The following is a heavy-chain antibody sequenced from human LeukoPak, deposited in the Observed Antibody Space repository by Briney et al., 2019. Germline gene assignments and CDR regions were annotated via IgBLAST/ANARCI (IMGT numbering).Heavy chain of an antibody. J-gene: IGHJ4*02. CDR2: INSDGSST. V-gene: IGHV3-74*01. D-gene: IGHD4-17*01. CDR3: ARAYYGDYEDF. CDR1: GFTSSTYW. Sequence: GGSLRLSCAASGFTSSTYWIHWVRQAPGKGLMWVSRINSDGSSTSYADSVKGRFTISRDNAKNTVYLHMNSLKVEDTAVYYCARAYYGDYEDFWGQGTLVAVSS.